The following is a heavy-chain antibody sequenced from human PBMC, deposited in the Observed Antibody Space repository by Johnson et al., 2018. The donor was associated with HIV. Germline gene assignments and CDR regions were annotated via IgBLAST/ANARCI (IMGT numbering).Heavy chain of an antibody. CDR1: GFTFSSYW. J-gene: IGHJ3*02. CDR3: ARMTTTVSHHDAFYI. D-gene: IGHD4-17*01. CDR2: IKQDGSEK. V-gene: IGHV3-7*02. Sequence: MQLVESGGGLVQPGGSLRLSCAASGFTFSSYWMSWVRQAPGKGLEWVANIKQDGSEKYYVDSVKGRFTISRDNAKNSLYLQMNSLRAEDTAVYYCARMTTTVSHHDAFYIWGQGTMVTVSS.